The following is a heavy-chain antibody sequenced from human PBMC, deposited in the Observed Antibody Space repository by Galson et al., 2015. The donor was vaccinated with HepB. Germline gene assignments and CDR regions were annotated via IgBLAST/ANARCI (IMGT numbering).Heavy chain of an antibody. CDR3: AKDFTYYDFWSGYSGETTLDY. D-gene: IGHD3-3*01. Sequence: SLRLSCAASGFTFSSYGMHWVRQAPGKGLEWVAVISYDGSNKYYADSVKGRFTISRDNSKNTLYLQMNSLRAEDTAVYYCAKDFTYYDFWSGYSGETTLDYWGQGTLVTVSS. CDR2: ISYDGSNK. V-gene: IGHV3-30*18. J-gene: IGHJ4*02. CDR1: GFTFSSYG.